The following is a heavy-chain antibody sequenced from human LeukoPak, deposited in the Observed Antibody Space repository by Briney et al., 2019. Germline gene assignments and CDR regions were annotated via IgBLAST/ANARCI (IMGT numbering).Heavy chain of an antibody. CDR1: GYSFTSYW. CDR3: ARQVERPGSWFDP. D-gene: IGHD1-1*01. Sequence: GESLKVSCKGSGYSFTSYWIGWVRQMPGKGLEWMGIIYPGDSDTRYSPSFQGQVTISADKSISTAYLQWSSLKASDTAMYYCARQVERPGSWFDPWGQGTLVTVSS. J-gene: IGHJ5*02. V-gene: IGHV5-51*01. CDR2: IYPGDSDT.